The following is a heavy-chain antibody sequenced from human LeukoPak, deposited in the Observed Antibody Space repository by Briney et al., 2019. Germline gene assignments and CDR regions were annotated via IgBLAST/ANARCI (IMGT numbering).Heavy chain of an antibody. CDR1: GFTFSNAW. V-gene: IGHV3-53*04. CDR3: ARGPDLWFGDY. Sequence: GGSLRLSCAASGFTFSNAWMSWVRQAPGKGLEWVSVIYSGGSTYYADSVKGRFTISRHNSKNTLYLQMNSLRAEDTAVYYCARGPDLWFGDYWGQGTLVTVSS. J-gene: IGHJ4*02. CDR2: IYSGGST. D-gene: IGHD3-10*01.